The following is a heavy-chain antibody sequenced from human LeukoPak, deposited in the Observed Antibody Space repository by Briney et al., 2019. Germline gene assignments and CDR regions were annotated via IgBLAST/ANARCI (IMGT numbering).Heavy chain of an antibody. D-gene: IGHD1-1*01. J-gene: IGHJ5*02. Sequence: GGSLRLSCAASGFTFSSYEMNWVRQAPGKGLEWVSYISSSGSTIYYADSVKGRFTISRDNAKTSLYLQMNSLRAEDTAIYYCAKDPNWADWFAPSGQGTLVSVSS. CDR1: GFTFSSYE. V-gene: IGHV3-48*03. CDR3: AKDPNWADWFAP. CDR2: ISSSGSTI.